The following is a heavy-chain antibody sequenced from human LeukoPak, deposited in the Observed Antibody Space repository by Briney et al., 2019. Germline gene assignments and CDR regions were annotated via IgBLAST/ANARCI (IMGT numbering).Heavy chain of an antibody. D-gene: IGHD3-9*01. CDR1: GFTFSSYW. V-gene: IGHV3-7*03. J-gene: IGHJ5*02. CDR3: ARGILTGFDWFDP. CDR2: IKQDGSEK. Sequence: GGSLRLSCAASGFTFSSYWRSWVRQAPGKGLEWVANIKQDGSEKYYVDSVKGRFTISRDNAKNSLYLQMNSLRAEDTAVYYCARGILTGFDWFDPWGQGTVVTVSS.